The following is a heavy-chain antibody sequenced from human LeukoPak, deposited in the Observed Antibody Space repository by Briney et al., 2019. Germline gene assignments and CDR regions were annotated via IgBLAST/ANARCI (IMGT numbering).Heavy chain of an antibody. CDR2: ISGGSTYT. V-gene: IGHV3-21*04. J-gene: IGHJ4*02. CDR1: GFTFSSYT. Sequence: PGGSLRLSCAASGFTFSSYTMNWVRQAPGKGLEWVSSISGGSTYTFYADSVMGRFTISRDNAKNSLYLHMSSLRAEDTAVYYCARRKKSDWNTIFDYWGQGALVTVSS. D-gene: IGHD1/OR15-1a*01. CDR3: ARRKKSDWNTIFDY.